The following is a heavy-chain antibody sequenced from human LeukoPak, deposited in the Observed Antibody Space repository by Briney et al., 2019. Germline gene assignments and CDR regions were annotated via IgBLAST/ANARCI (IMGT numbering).Heavy chain of an antibody. CDR1: GYTFTGYY. CDR2: INPDSGAT. CDR3: AREDVVVVPALGGNHYYGMDV. V-gene: IGHV1-2*02. D-gene: IGHD2-2*01. Sequence: ASVKVSCKASGYTFTGYYLHWVRQAPGQGLEWMGWINPDSGATNYAQRFDDRVTMTRDTSITAAYMELSRLKSDDTAVYYCAREDVVVVPALGGNHYYGMDVWGQGTTVTVSS. J-gene: IGHJ6*02.